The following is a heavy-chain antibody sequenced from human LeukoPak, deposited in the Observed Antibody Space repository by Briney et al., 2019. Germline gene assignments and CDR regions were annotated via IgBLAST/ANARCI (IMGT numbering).Heavy chain of an antibody. V-gene: IGHV3-64D*06. J-gene: IGHJ4*02. Sequence: PGGSLRLSCSASGFTFSSYAMHWVRQAPGKGLEYVSAISSNGGSTYYADSVKGRFTISRDNSKNTLYLQMSSLRAEDTAVYYCVKGDIAAAGTQGFDYWGQGTLVTVS. CDR1: GFTFSSYA. CDR3: VKGDIAAAGTQGFDY. CDR2: ISSNGGST. D-gene: IGHD6-13*01.